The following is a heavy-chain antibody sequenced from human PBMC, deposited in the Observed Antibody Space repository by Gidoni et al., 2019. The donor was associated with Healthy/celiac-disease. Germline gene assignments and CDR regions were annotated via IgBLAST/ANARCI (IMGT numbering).Heavy chain of an antibody. Sequence: PPGKGLEWMGEINHIGSTNYNPSLKSRVTISVDTSKNQFSLKLSSVTAADTAVYYCARGGYYYDSSGYPDAFDIWGQGTMVTVSS. V-gene: IGHV4-34*01. CDR2: INHIGST. J-gene: IGHJ3*02. D-gene: IGHD3-22*01. CDR3: ARGGYYYDSSGYPDAFDI.